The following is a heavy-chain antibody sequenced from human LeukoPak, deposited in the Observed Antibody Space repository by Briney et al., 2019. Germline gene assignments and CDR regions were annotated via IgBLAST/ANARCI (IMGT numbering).Heavy chain of an antibody. D-gene: IGHD6-19*01. V-gene: IGHV1-69*13. CDR2: IIPIFGTA. Sequence: SVKVSCKASGGTFSSYAISWVRQAPGQGLEWMGGIIPIFGTANYAQKFQGRVTITADESTSTAYMELSSLRSEDTAVYYCARDKAQWLASIDYWGQGTLFTVSS. CDR3: ARDKAQWLASIDY. J-gene: IGHJ4*02. CDR1: GGTFSSYA.